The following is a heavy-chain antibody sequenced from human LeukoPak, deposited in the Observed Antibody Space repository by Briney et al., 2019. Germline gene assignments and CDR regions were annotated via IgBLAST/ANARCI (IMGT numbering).Heavy chain of an antibody. CDR1: GGSISSYY. CDR3: ARGPNPLDY. V-gene: IGHV4-4*07. D-gene: IGHD1-14*01. J-gene: IGHJ4*02. CDR2: IYTSGST. Sequence: SETLSLTCTVSGGSISSYYWSWIRQPAGKGLGWIGRIYTSGSTNYNPSLKSRVTMSVDTSKNQFSLKLSSVTAADTAVYYCARGPNPLDYWGQGTLVTVSS.